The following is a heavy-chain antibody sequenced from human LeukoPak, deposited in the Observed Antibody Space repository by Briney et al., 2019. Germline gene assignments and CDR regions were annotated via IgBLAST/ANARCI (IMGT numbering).Heavy chain of an antibody. CDR1: GFTVSSNY. CDR2: IYSGGST. D-gene: IGHD6-19*01. V-gene: IGHV3-66*01. Sequence: GGSLRLSCAASGFTVSSNYMSWVRQAPGKGLEWVSVIYSGGSTYYADSVRGRFTISRDNAKNSLYLQMNRLRAEDTAVYYCARDGGWENDYWGQGTLVTVSS. J-gene: IGHJ4*02. CDR3: ARDGGWENDY.